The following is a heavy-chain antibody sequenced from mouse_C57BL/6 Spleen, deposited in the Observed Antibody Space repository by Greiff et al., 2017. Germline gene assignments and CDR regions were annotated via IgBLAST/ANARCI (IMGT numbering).Heavy chain of an antibody. V-gene: IGHV10-1*01. J-gene: IGHJ2*01. CDR2: IRSKSNNYAT. CDR3: VRQRGYYPFDD. D-gene: IGHD2-3*01. Sequence: EVQLVESGGGLVQPKGSLKLSCAASGFSFNTYAMNWVRQAPGTGLEWVARIRSKSNNYATYYADSVKDRFTISRDDSESMLYLQMNNLKTEDTAMYYGVRQRGYYPFDDWGQGTTLTVSS. CDR1: GFSFNTYA.